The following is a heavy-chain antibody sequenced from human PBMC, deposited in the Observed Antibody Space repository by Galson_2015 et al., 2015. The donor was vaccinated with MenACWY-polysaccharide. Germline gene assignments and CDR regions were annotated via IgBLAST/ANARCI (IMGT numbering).Heavy chain of an antibody. V-gene: IGHV3-30*04. D-gene: IGHD2-2*01. J-gene: IGHJ6*02. CDR3: AREYCSRTTCFGMDG. CDR2: ISYDGSNK. CDR1: GFTFSTYA. Sequence: SLRLSCAASGFTFSTYAMHWVRQAPGKGLEWVTVISYDGSNKYYADSVKGRFTISRDSSQNSFYLQMSSLRADDTAVYYCAREYCSRTTCFGMDGWGQGTTVTVFS.